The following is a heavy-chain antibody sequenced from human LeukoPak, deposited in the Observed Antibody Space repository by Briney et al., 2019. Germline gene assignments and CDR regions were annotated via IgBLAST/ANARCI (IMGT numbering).Heavy chain of an antibody. Sequence: GESPKILWKGSGYSFTNYWDGWGRQMSGKGVEWRGIIYPGDSDTSYSPSLQGQVTISADKSISTAYLQWSSLKASDTAMYYCARSYNWNYDYFDYWGQGTLVTVSS. V-gene: IGHV5-51*01. D-gene: IGHD1-7*01. J-gene: IGHJ4*02. CDR3: ARSYNWNYDYFDY. CDR2: IYPGDSDT. CDR1: GYSFTNYW.